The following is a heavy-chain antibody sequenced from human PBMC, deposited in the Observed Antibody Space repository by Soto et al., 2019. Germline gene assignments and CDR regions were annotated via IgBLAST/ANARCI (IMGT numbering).Heavy chain of an antibody. Sequence: EVQLLESGGGLVQPGGSLRLSCAASGFTFNTYAMSWVRQAPGKGLEWVSAISGSGGSTYYADSVKGRFTISRDNSKSTLYLQMSSLRAEDTATYFCAKEPPARPFDSWGQGTLVTVSS. J-gene: IGHJ4*02. D-gene: IGHD2-15*01. CDR1: GFTFNTYA. V-gene: IGHV3-23*01. CDR2: ISGSGGST. CDR3: AKEPPARPFDS.